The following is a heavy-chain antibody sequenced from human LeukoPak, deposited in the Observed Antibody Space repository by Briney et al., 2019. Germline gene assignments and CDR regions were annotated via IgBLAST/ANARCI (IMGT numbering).Heavy chain of an antibody. D-gene: IGHD2-2*01. V-gene: IGHV1-2*02. Sequence: ASVKVSCKASGYTFTGYYMHWVRQAPGQGLEWMGWINPNSGGTNYAQKFQGRVTMTRDTSISTAYMELSRLRSDDTAAYYCARGDIVVVPAAMIPLDYWGQGTLVTVSS. CDR2: INPNSGGT. CDR1: GYTFTGYY. J-gene: IGHJ4*02. CDR3: ARGDIVVVPAAMIPLDY.